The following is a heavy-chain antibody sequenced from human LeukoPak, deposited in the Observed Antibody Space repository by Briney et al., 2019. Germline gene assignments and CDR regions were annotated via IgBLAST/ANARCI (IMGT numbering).Heavy chain of an antibody. V-gene: IGHV3-23*01. CDR3: ATLASGYSSPFDY. J-gene: IGHJ4*02. Sequence: PGGSLRLSCAASGFPFSSYEMSWVRQAPGKGLEWVSFIRSDGGSTLYADSVKGRFTISRDNSKNTLYAEMTSLRAEDTAVYYCATLASGYSSPFDYWGQGTLVTVSS. CDR2: IRSDGGST. CDR1: GFPFSSYE. D-gene: IGHD6-13*01.